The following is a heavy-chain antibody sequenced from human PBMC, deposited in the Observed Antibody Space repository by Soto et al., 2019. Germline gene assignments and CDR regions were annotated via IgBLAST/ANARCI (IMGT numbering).Heavy chain of an antibody. Sequence: PGGSLRLSCAASGLTFSSYSMNWVRQAPGKGLEWVSSISSGDSYIYYADSVKGRFTISRDNAKNSLYLQMNSLRAEDTAVYYCARGAGEYQLLHMGYYYYGMDVWGQGTTVTVSS. CDR1: GLTFSSYS. D-gene: IGHD2-2*01. CDR2: ISSGDSYI. CDR3: ARGAGEYQLLHMGYYYYGMDV. V-gene: IGHV3-21*04. J-gene: IGHJ6*02.